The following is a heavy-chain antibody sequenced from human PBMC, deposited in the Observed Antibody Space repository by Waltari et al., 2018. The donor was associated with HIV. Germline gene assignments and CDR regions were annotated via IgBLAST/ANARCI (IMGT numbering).Heavy chain of an antibody. CDR3: ARLGGESGDHKNYYYYGMDV. CDR1: GGTFSIP. Sequence: QVQLVQSGAEVKKPGSSVKVSCKDSGGTFSIPISLVRQAPGQGLEWMGLIIPMYGTPTYAQKFQGRVTITADENTRTAYMELRGLRSEDTAVYYCARLGGESGDHKNYYYYGMDVWGQGATVTVS. CDR2: IIPMYGTP. J-gene: IGHJ6*02. V-gene: IGHV1-69*01. D-gene: IGHD2-21*02.